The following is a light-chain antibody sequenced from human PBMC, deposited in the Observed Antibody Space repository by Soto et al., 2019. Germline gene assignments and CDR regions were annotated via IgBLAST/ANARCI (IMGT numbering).Light chain of an antibody. CDR1: QSLAGGY. J-gene: IGKJ3*01. Sequence: EIVLTQSPGTLSLSPGERATLSCRASQSLAGGYLAWYQQKPGQAPRLLIYGASSRATDIPDRFSGSGSGTDFTLTITRLEPEDYAVYFCQQGYTFGPGTKVDIK. CDR2: GAS. V-gene: IGKV3-20*01. CDR3: QQGYT.